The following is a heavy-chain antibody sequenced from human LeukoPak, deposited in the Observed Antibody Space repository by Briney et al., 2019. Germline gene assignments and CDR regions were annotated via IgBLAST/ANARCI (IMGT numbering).Heavy chain of an antibody. J-gene: IGHJ4*02. D-gene: IGHD6-19*01. CDR3: AREIAVAGNFDY. V-gene: IGHV4-34*01. Sequence: SETLSLTCAVYGGSFSGYYWSWIRQPPGKGLEWIGEINHSGSTNYNPSLKSRVTISVDTSKNQFSLKLSSVTAADTAVYYCAREIAVAGNFDYWGQGTLVTVSS. CDR1: GGSFSGYY. CDR2: INHSGST.